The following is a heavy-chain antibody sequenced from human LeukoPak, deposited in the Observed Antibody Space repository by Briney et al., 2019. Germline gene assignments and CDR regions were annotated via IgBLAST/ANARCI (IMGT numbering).Heavy chain of an antibody. V-gene: IGHV4-34*01. Sequence: SETLSLTCAVYGGSFSGYYWSWIRQPPGKGLEWIGEINHSGSNNYNPSLKSRVTISVDTSKKQFSLKLSSVTAADTAVYYCVTYYFDSSGPKKSYWGQGTLVTVSS. CDR2: INHSGSN. CDR3: VTYYFDSSGPKKSY. J-gene: IGHJ4*02. D-gene: IGHD3-22*01. CDR1: GGSFSGYY.